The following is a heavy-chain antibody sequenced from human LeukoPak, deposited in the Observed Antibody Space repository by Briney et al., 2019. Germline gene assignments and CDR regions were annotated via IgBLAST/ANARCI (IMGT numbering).Heavy chain of an antibody. Sequence: GGSLRLSCAASGFTFSSYSMNWVRQAPGKGLEWVSYISSSSTIYYADSVKGRFTISRDNAKNSLYLQMNSLRDEDTAVYYCASGSSGYSDSYFDYWGQGTLVTVSS. J-gene: IGHJ4*02. D-gene: IGHD3-22*01. CDR3: ASGSSGYSDSYFDY. V-gene: IGHV3-48*02. CDR2: ISSSSTI. CDR1: GFTFSSYS.